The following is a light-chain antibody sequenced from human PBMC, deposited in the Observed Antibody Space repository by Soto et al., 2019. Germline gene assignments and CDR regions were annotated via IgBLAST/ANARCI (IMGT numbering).Light chain of an antibody. J-gene: IGKJ2*01. CDR2: AAS. V-gene: IGKV3-15*01. CDR3: QQYQTWPFP. CDR1: LRVSSH. Sequence: EIVMTQSPATLSVSPGEGATLSCRANLRVSSHLAWYQHKPGQAPRLLIHAASTRAPGIPARFSGSGSGTEFTLTISSLQSEDFAVYYCQQYQTWPFPFGQGTKLEIK.